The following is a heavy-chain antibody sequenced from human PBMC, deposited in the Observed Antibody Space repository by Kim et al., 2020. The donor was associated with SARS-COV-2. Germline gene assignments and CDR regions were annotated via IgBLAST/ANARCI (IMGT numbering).Heavy chain of an antibody. Sequence: GGSLRLSCAASGFSFSSYWMHWVRQAPGKGLVWVSRIDEGGRITDYADSVMGRFTISRDNGKNTLFLQMNSLRAEDTALYYCAKDLSGARDSWGQGTLVTASS. V-gene: IGHV3-74*01. CDR1: GFSFSSYW. J-gene: IGHJ4*02. D-gene: IGHD6-19*01. CDR2: IDEGGRIT. CDR3: AKDLSGARDS.